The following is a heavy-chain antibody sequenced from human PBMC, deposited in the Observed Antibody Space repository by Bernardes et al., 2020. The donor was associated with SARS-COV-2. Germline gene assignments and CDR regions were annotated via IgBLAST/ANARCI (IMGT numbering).Heavy chain of an antibody. D-gene: IGHD3-16*02. CDR1: GFTFSDYY. CDR2: IISSSSYT. CDR3: ARDPYDYVWGSYRAYYYYYGMEV. V-gene: IGHV3-11*06. J-gene: IGHJ6*02. Sequence: GGSLLLSCAASGFTFSDYYMRLIRQAPGKGLEWVSYIISSSSYTNYAYSGKCRFTISRDNAKNSLYLQMNSLRAEDTAVYYCARDPYDYVWGSYRAYYYYYGMEVWGQGTTVTVCS.